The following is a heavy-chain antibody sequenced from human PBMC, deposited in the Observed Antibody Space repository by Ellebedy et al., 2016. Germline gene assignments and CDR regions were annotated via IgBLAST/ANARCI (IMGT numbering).Heavy chain of an antibody. V-gene: IGHV3-30*18. CDR3: TKDLWEQLSGYYFDQ. D-gene: IGHD1-26*01. Sequence: GGSLRLXXAASGFAFNNYGIHWVRQAPGKGLEWVAVISFDGYNKNYADSVRGRFSLDRDNSENTVTLQMNSLRPEDTAVYYCTKDLWEQLSGYYFDQWGQGALVTVSS. CDR2: ISFDGYNK. CDR1: GFAFNNYG. J-gene: IGHJ4*02.